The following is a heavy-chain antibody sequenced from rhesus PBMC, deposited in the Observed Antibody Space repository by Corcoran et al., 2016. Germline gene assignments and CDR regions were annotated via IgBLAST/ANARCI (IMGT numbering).Heavy chain of an antibody. J-gene: IGHJ4*01. Sequence: QLQLQESGPGLVKPSATLSLTCAVSGGSISSNYWSWIRQPPGKGMGGIGRICGSGGNPDNNPSLKRRVTISTDTSKNQFSLRLRSVTAADTAVYYCARVFRAGIYLGYWGQGVLVTVSS. CDR2: ICGSGGNP. D-gene: IGHD1-44*01. V-gene: IGHV4-173*01. CDR1: GGSISSNY. CDR3: ARVFRAGIYLGY.